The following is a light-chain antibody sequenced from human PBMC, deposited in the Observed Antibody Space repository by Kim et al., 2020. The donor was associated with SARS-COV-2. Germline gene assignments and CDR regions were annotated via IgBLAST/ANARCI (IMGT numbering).Light chain of an antibody. CDR2: DVS. Sequence: QSALTQPASVSGSPGQSITISCTGTNSDVGTYNYVSWYQQHPDKAPKLMIFDVSNRPAGVSNRFSGSKSGNTASLTISGLQAEDEADYYCSSYTGSSTAYVFGTGTKVTVL. CDR3: SSYTGSSTAYV. CDR1: NSDVGTYNY. V-gene: IGLV2-14*03. J-gene: IGLJ1*01.